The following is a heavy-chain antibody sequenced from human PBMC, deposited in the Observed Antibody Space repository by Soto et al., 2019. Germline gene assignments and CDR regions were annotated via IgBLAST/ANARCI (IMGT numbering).Heavy chain of an antibody. CDR3: ATEPSSHLPLDY. V-gene: IGHV1-24*01. Sequence: ASVKVSCKASGYTLTELSMHWVRQAPGKGLEWMGGFDPEDGETIYAQKFQGRVTMTEDTSTDTAYMELSSPRSEDTAVYYCATEPSSHLPLDYWGQGTLVTVSS. CDR2: FDPEDGET. CDR1: GYTLTELS. J-gene: IGHJ4*02.